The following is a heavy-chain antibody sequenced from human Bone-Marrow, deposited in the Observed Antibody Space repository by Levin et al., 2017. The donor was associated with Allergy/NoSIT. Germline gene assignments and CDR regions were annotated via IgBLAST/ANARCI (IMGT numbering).Heavy chain of an antibody. D-gene: IGHD1-26*01. J-gene: IGHJ4*02. Sequence: ASVKVSCKASGYSFTGYFIHWVRLAPGQGLEWMGWINPSNAATDFAQKFQGRVTITRDTAISTTYMELSRLRSDDTAIYYCARVIVGATSLAYWGQGTLVTVSS. CDR3: ARVIVGATSLAY. CDR2: INPSNAAT. CDR1: GYSFTGYF. V-gene: IGHV1-2*02.